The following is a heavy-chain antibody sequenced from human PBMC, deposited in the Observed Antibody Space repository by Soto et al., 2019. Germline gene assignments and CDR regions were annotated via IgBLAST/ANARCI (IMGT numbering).Heavy chain of an antibody. D-gene: IGHD1-7*01. Sequence: GGSLRLSCAASGFTFSSYAMSWVRQAPGKGLVWVSGISASGDTTYDADSVKGRFTISRDFSKNTVYLQMTSLRVEDTAVYYCASTPWNYGENRYFDYWGQGTLVTVSS. V-gene: IGHV3-23*01. J-gene: IGHJ4*02. CDR3: ASTPWNYGENRYFDY. CDR1: GFTFSSYA. CDR2: ISASGDTT.